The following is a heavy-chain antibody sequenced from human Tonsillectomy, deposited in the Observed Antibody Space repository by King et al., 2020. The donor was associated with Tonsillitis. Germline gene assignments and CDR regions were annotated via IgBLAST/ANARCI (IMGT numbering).Heavy chain of an antibody. CDR2: VKADGSEK. CDR3: ARYYDGSGYNDSFDI. D-gene: IGHD3-22*01. Sequence: EVQLVESGGDLVQPGGSLRLSCAGAGFTFSTSWMIWVRQAPGKGLEWVANVKADGSEKDYLDSVRGRFTITRDNAQNSIYLQMNSLRAEHTAVYYCARYYDGSGYNDSFDIWGQGTMVTVSS. V-gene: IGHV3-7*03. J-gene: IGHJ3*02. CDR1: GFTFSTSW.